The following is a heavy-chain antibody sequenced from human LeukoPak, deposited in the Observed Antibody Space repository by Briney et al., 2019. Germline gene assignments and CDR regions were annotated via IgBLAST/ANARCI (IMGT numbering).Heavy chain of an antibody. Sequence: HTGGSLRLSCAASGFTVSSSYMSWVRQAPGKGLEWVSASGGDGGSTYADSVKGRFTISRDNSKNTLYLQMNSLRAEDTATYYCAKALNYWYFDLWGRGNLVTVSS. CDR3: AKALNYWYFDL. CDR2: SGGDGGST. V-gene: IGHV3-23*01. J-gene: IGHJ2*01. CDR1: GFTVSSSY.